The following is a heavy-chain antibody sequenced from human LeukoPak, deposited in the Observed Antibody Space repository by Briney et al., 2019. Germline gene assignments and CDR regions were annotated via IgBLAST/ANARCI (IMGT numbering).Heavy chain of an antibody. J-gene: IGHJ4*02. D-gene: IGHD2-2*01. V-gene: IGHV3-74*01. CDR1: GFTFNTYF. CDR2: IDTDGSGT. CDR3: ASEPIVGVPGVMGRRRLAGCYFDY. Sequence: PGGSLRLSCVVSGFTFNTYFMHWVRQSPGKGLVWVSHIDTDGSGTGYADSVKGRFTISRDNAKNSLYLQMNSLRAEDTAVYYCASEPIVGVPGVMGRRRLAGCYFDYWGQGTLVTVSS.